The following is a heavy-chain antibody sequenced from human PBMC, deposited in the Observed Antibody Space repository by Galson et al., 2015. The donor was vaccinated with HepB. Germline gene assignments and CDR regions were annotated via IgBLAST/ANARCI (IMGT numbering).Heavy chain of an antibody. J-gene: IGHJ5*02. Sequence: PALVKPPQTLTLTCTFSGFSLRTSGMSVSWIRQPPGKALEWLARIDWDDDKYYSTSLKTRLTISKDTSKNQVVLTMTNMDPVDTATYYCARGYSYGSGKNPRWFDPWGQGTRVTVSS. D-gene: IGHD5-18*01. CDR1: GFSLRTSGMS. CDR2: IDWDDDK. V-gene: IGHV2-70*11. CDR3: ARGYSYGSGKNPRWFDP.